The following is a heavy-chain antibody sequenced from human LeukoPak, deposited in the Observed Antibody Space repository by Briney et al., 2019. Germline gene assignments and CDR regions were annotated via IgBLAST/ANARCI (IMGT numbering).Heavy chain of an antibody. CDR3: ARGPPYSSGRPPFVP. CDR2: INHSGST. CDR1: GGSFSGYY. V-gene: IGHV4-34*01. Sequence: SETLSLTCAVYGGSFSGYYWSWIRQPPGKGLEWIGEINHSGSTNFNPSLKSRVTISVDTSKNQFSLKLSSVTAADTAVCYCARGPPYSSGRPPFVPWGQGTLVTVSS. J-gene: IGHJ5*02. D-gene: IGHD6-19*01.